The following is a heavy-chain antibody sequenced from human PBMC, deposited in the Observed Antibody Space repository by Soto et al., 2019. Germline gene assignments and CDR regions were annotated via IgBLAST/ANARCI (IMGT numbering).Heavy chain of an antibody. CDR3: ARDPLESAQYEPNYNWFDP. Sequence: GASVKVSCKASGGTFRSYAISWVRQAPGQGLDWMGGIIPIFGTANYAQKFQGRVTITADESTSTAYMELSSLRSEDTAVYYCARDPLESAQYEPNYNWFDPWGQGTLVTVSS. J-gene: IGHJ5*02. D-gene: IGHD1-1*01. CDR2: IIPIFGTA. V-gene: IGHV1-69*13. CDR1: GGTFRSYA.